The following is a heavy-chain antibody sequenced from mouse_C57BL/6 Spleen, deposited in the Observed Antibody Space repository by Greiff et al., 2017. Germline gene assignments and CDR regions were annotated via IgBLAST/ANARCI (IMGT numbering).Heavy chain of an antibody. J-gene: IGHJ4*01. Sequence: VQLQQSGPELVKPGASVKISCKASGYTFTDYYMNWVKQSHGKSLEWIGDINPNNGGTSYNQKFKGKATLTVDKSSSTAYMELRSLASEDSAVYYCARGGGYSYYAMDYWGQGTSVTVSS. CDR3: ARGGGYSYYAMDY. V-gene: IGHV1-26*01. CDR1: GYTFTDYY. CDR2: INPNNGGT.